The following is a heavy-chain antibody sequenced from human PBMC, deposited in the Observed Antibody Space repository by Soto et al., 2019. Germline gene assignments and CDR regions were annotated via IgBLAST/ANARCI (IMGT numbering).Heavy chain of an antibody. CDR1: GGSISSYY. J-gene: IGHJ4*02. CDR2: IYYSGST. CDR3: ARGPSYYFDY. V-gene: IGHV4-59*08. Sequence: SETPSLTCTVSGGSISSYYWSWIRQPPGKGLEWIGYIYYSGSTNYNPSLKSRVTISVDTSKNQFSLKLSSVTAADTAVYYCARGPSYYFDYWGQGTLVTVSS.